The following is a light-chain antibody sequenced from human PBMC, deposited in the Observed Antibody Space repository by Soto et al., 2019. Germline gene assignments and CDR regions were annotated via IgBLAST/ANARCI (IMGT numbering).Light chain of an antibody. Sequence: EIVLTQSPGTLSLSPGQRATLSCRASQSVSSSYLAWYQQKPRQAPRLLIYGASSRATGFPDRFGGSGSGTDFTLTISRLEHEDVAEYYCHQYDSSPLTFGGGTKVEIK. V-gene: IGKV3-20*01. CDR2: GAS. CDR1: QSVSSSY. J-gene: IGKJ4*01. CDR3: HQYDSSPLT.